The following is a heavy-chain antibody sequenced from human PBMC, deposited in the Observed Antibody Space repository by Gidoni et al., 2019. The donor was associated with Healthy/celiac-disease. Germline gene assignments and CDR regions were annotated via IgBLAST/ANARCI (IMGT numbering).Heavy chain of an antibody. J-gene: IGHJ3*02. D-gene: IGHD2-15*01. CDR1: GYTFTGYY. V-gene: IGHV1-2*04. CDR3: ARGVYWSGEEAFDI. Sequence: QVQLVQSGAEVKKPGASVKVSCKASGYTFTGYYMHWVRQAPGQGLEWMGWINPNSGGTTYAQKFQGWVTMTRDTSISTAYMEMSRLRSDDTAVYYCARGVYWSGEEAFDIWGQGTMVTVSS. CDR2: INPNSGGT.